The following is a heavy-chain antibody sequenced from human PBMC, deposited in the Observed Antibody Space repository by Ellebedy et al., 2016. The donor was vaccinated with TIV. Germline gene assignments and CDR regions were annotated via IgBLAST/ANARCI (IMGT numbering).Heavy chain of an antibody. CDR1: GFTFSNYA. J-gene: IGHJ4*02. V-gene: IGHV3-23*01. CDR2: ISGSNT. D-gene: IGHD4-23*01. CDR3: ARFDLLTVVTLDY. Sequence: GESLKISCAASGFTFSNYAMCWVRQAPGKGLEWVSTISGSNTYYADSVRGRLTISTDNSKNTVYLQMNSLTVEDTAVYYCARFDLLTVVTLDYWGQGTLVTVSS.